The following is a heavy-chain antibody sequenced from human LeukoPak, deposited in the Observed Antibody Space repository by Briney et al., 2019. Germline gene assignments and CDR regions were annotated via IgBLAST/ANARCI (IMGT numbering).Heavy chain of an antibody. CDR3: ARQRFTTRAYAGNWFDP. Sequence: GASLQISCKGSGYSFTSFWIAWVRPMPGKGLECMGIIYPGDSDTRYSPSFQRQVTISADKSISTAYLQWSSLKASDTAMYYCARQRFTTRAYAGNWFDPWGQGTLVTVSS. D-gene: IGHD3-16*01. V-gene: IGHV5-51*01. J-gene: IGHJ5*02. CDR1: GYSFTSFW. CDR2: IYPGDSDT.